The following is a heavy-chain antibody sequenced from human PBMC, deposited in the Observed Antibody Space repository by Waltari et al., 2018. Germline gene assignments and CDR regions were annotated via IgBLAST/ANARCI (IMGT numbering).Heavy chain of an antibody. Sequence: QLIQTGVEVKRPGASVKVSCKASGYTFTAYYINWFRQAPGQGLEWMRRSNSYSGTTNYAQKFQGRVIMTRDTSTDTVYMELSSLRSDDTAIYYCARDYYESSGYYSYYKTYMDVWGGGTTVTVSS. V-gene: IGHV1-2*06. D-gene: IGHD3-22*01. CDR1: GYTFTAYY. CDR3: ARDYYESSGYYSYYKTYMDV. CDR2: SNSYSGTT. J-gene: IGHJ6*03.